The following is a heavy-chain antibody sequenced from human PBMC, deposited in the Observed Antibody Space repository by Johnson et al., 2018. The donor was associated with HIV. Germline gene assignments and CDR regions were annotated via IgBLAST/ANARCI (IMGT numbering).Heavy chain of an antibody. J-gene: IGHJ3*01. CDR2: ITLDASDK. CDR3: ARKGDAFDF. CDR1: GFTFGTYW. V-gene: IGHV3-7*03. Sequence: VLLVESGGTLVQPGGSLRLSCVASGFTFGTYWMTWVRQAPGNGLEWVATITLDASDKYYLGSVKGRFTISRDNARNSLHLQMNSLRAEDTAVYYCARKGDAFDFWGQGTKVTVSS.